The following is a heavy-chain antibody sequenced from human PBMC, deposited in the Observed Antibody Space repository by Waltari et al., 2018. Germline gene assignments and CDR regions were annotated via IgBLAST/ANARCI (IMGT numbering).Heavy chain of an antibody. V-gene: IGHV4-59*08. CDR3: ARHLSGVRRYFYY. D-gene: IGHD7-27*01. CDR1: GASISSYY. Sequence: QVQLQESGPGLVKPSETLSLTCTVSGASISSYYWSWIRQPPGKGLEWIGYNYNSENTDYNPSLKSRVTISVDTSKNQVSLKLRSVTAADTAVYYCARHLSGVRRYFYYWGQGTLVTVSS. J-gene: IGHJ4*02. CDR2: NYNSENT.